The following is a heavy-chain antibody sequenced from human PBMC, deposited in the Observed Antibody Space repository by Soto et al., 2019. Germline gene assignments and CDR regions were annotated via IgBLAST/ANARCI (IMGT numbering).Heavy chain of an antibody. V-gene: IGHV3-23*01. J-gene: IGHJ5*02. D-gene: IGHD3-22*01. CDR3: AKLSRSSGYFDSWFDH. CDR1: GFTFSSYA. Sequence: PXGSLRLSCAAAGFTFSSYAMSWVRQAPGKGLEWVSAISGSGGSTYYADSVKGRFTISRDNSKNTLYLQMNSLRAEDTAVYYCAKLSRSSGYFDSWFDHWGQGTLVTVSS. CDR2: ISGSGGST.